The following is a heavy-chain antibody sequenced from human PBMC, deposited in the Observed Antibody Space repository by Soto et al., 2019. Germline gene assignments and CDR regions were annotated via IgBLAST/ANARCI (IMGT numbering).Heavy chain of an antibody. Sequence: PSETLSLTCAVYGGSFSGYYWSWIRQPPGKGLEWIGEINHSGSTNYNPSLKSRVTISVGTSKNQFSLKLSSVTAADTAVYYCARGGYDFWSGYWLYYGMDVWGQGTTVTVS. CDR3: ARGGYDFWSGYWLYYGMDV. V-gene: IGHV4-34*01. D-gene: IGHD3-3*01. CDR1: GGSFSGYY. CDR2: INHSGST. J-gene: IGHJ6*02.